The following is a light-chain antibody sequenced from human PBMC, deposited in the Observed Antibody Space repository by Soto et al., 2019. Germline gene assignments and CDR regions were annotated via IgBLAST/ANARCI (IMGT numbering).Light chain of an antibody. CDR1: SSDVGSSNG. J-gene: IGLJ1*01. CDR2: DVS. Sequence: SALTQPPSVSGSPGQSVTISCTGTSSDVGSSNGVSWYQQPPGTAPKLMIYDVSNRPSGVPDRFSGSKSGNTASLTISGLQAEDEADSSCSSYTSSSTYVFGTGTKVTVL. V-gene: IGLV2-18*02. CDR3: SSYTSSSTYV.